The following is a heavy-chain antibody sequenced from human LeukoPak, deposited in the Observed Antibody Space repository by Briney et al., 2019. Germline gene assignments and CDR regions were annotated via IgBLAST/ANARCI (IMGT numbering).Heavy chain of an antibody. CDR2: IGTAGDT. CDR3: ARGDGYSNFDY. V-gene: IGHV3-13*04. D-gene: IGHD5-24*01. Sequence: RGSLRLSCAASGFTFSSYDMHWVRQATGKGLEWVSAIGTAGDTYYPGSVKGRFTISRENAKNSLYLQMNSLRAGDMAVYYCARGDGYSNFDYWGQGTLVTVSS. CDR1: GFTFSSYD. J-gene: IGHJ4*02.